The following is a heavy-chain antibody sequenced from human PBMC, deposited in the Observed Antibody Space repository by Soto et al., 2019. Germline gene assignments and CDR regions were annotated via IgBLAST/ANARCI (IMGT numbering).Heavy chain of an antibody. CDR2: ITGSGDTT. V-gene: IGHV3-23*01. J-gene: IGHJ3*02. D-gene: IGHD2-2*01. CDR1: GFTFSSYA. CDR3: ARVRPLMGGTRTSCLGGVDI. Sequence: EVQLLESGGGLVQPGGSLRLSCAASGFTFSSYAMIWVRQAPGKGLGWDSGITGSGDTTYYADSVKGRFTISRDNSKSTMYLQMNSLRAEDTAVYYCARVRPLMGGTRTSCLGGVDIWAQGTMVTVSS.